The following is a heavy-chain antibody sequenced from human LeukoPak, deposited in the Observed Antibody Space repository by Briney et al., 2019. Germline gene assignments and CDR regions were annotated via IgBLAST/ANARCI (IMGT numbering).Heavy chain of an antibody. J-gene: IGHJ4*02. V-gene: IGHV4-4*07. CDR2: IYTSGST. Sequence: SETLSLTCTVSGGSISSYYWSWIRQPAGKGLEWIGRIYTSGSTNYNPSLKGRVTMSVDTSKNQFSLKLSSVTAADTAVYYCARALPAAAGRETYFDYWGQGTLVTASS. CDR1: GGSISSYY. CDR3: ARALPAAAGRETYFDY. D-gene: IGHD6-13*01.